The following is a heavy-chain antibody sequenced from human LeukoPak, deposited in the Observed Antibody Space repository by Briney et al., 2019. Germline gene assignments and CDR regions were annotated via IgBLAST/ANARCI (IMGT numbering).Heavy chain of an antibody. CDR3: ARSYDSTDDAFDI. CDR1: GHTFTSYG. J-gene: IGHJ3*02. Sequence: GASVKVSCKASGHTFTSYGVSWVRQAPGQGLEWMGWISAYNGNTNYAQKLQGRVTMTTDTSTSTAYMELRSLRSDDTAVYYCARSYDSTDDAFDIWGQGTMVTVSS. V-gene: IGHV1-18*01. CDR2: ISAYNGNT. D-gene: IGHD3-22*01.